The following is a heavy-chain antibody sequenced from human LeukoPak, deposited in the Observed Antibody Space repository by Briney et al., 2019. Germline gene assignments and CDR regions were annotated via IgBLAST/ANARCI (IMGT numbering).Heavy chain of an antibody. CDR3: AKARSMMTAGRSYFDY. CDR1: GFTFSSYA. D-gene: IGHD2-21*02. J-gene: IGHJ4*02. Sequence: GGSLRLSCSASGFTFSSYAMHWVRQAPGKGLEYVSAISRSGDSIYYADSVKGRISISRDNSKNTLYLQMSSLRAGDTAVYYCAKARSMMTAGRSYFDYWGQGTLVTVSS. CDR2: ISRSGDSI. V-gene: IGHV3-64D*06.